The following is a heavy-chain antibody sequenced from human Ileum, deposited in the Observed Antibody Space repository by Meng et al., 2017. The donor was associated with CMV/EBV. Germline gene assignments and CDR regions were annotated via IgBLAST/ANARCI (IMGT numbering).Heavy chain of an antibody. V-gene: IGHV4-61*02. D-gene: IGHD1-1*01. J-gene: IGHJ4*02. CDR2: IHISGAT. Sequence: QGQLQEAGPGLVEPSETLSLTCTVSGGSIGSGDYYWSWIRQPAGKGLEWIGRIHISGATNYNPSLKSRVTMSVDTSKNQFSLKVRSVTAADTAVYYCAREMSRTGFFDYWGQGNLVTASS. CDR3: AREMSRTGFFDY. CDR1: GGSIGSGDYY.